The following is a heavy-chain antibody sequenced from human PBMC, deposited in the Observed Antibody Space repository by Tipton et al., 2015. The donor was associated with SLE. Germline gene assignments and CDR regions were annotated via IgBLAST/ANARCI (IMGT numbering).Heavy chain of an antibody. CDR1: GGSISSGTYY. CDR2: IFTRGST. D-gene: IGHD3-3*01. J-gene: IGHJ5*02. CDR3: ARLEDPFGIFGVPKGWFAP. Sequence: TLSLTCTVSGGSISSGTYYWSWIRQPAGKGLEWIGRIFTRGSTNENLSLRSRVTMSVDTSKNQFSLKLTSVTASDTAVYYCARLEDPFGIFGVPKGWFAPWGQGTLVTVSS. V-gene: IGHV4-61*02.